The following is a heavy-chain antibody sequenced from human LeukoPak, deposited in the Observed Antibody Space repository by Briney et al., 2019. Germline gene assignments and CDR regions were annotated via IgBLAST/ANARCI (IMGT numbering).Heavy chain of an antibody. D-gene: IGHD2-2*01. V-gene: IGHV3-7*01. J-gene: IGHJ4*02. CDR2: IKQDGSEK. CDR3: ARGPLGFCSTNSCPFDY. Sequence: GGSLRLSCAASGFTCSNYWMSWVRQIPGKGLEWVANIKQDGSEKYYVDSVKGRFTISRDSAKNSLHLQMNSLRAEDTAVYYCARGPLGFCSTNSCPFDYWGQGTLVTVSS. CDR1: GFTCSNYW.